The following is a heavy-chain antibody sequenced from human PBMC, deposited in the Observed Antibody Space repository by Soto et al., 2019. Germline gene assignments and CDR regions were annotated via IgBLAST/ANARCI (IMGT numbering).Heavy chain of an antibody. J-gene: IGHJ4*02. D-gene: IGHD6-19*01. CDR2: IWYDGSKE. V-gene: IGHV3-33*01. Sequence: SLRLSGAASGFTFSSHGVHWVRQAPGKGLEWVAVIWYDGSKEYYADSVKGRFTISRDDSKNTLYLQMNNLRAEDTAVYYCAREDSSGWLASVWGQGTLVTVSS. CDR1: GFTFSSHG. CDR3: AREDSSGWLASV.